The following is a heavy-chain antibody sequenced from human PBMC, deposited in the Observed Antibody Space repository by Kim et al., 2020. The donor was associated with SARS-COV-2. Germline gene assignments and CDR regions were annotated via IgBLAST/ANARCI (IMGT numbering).Heavy chain of an antibody. CDR3: ARLPREPNWYFDL. CDR1: GFTVSSNY. CDR2: IYSGGST. V-gene: IGHV3-53*04. Sequence: GGSLRLSCAASGFTVSSNYMSWVRQAPGKGLEWVSVIYSGGSTYSADSVKGRFTISRHNSKNTLYLQMNSLRAEDTAVYYCARLPREPNWYFDLWVRGTLVTVSS. J-gene: IGHJ2*01.